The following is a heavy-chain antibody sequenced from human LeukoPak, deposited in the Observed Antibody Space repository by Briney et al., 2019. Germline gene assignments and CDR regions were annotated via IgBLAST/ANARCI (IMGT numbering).Heavy chain of an antibody. J-gene: IGHJ4*02. CDR2: IKQDGSEK. V-gene: IGHV3-7*01. CDR1: GFPFSSYW. Sequence: PGGSLRLSCAASGFPFSSYWMTWVRQAPGKGLEWVANIKQDGSEKYYVDSVKGRFTISRDNAKNSLYLQMNSLRAEDTAVYYCARDPGVCSGGSCYFVYWGQGTLVTVSS. D-gene: IGHD2-15*01. CDR3: ARDPGVCSGGSCYFVY.